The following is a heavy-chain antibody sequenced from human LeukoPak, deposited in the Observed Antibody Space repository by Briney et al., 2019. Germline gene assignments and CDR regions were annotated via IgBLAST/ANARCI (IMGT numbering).Heavy chain of an antibody. Sequence: ASVKVSCKASGYTFTNFGITWVRQAPGQGLEWMGWISAYNGNTKYAQNLQGRVTMTTDTSTSTAYMELRSLISDDTAIYSCARGGVVPATVRNWFDPWGQGTLVTVSS. CDR2: ISAYNGNT. J-gene: IGHJ5*02. D-gene: IGHD2-2*01. CDR1: GYTFTNFG. V-gene: IGHV1-18*01. CDR3: ARGGVVPATVRNWFDP.